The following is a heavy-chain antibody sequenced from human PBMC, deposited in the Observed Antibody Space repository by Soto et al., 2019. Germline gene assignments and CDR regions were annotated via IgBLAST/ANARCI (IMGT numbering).Heavy chain of an antibody. CDR2: ISSSGSYI. CDR1: GFTFSSYS. D-gene: IGHD5-12*01. J-gene: IGHJ4*02. CDR3: AYDPGYSLDY. Sequence: GGSLRLSCAASGFTFSSYSMNWVRQAPGKGLEWVSSISSSGSYIYYAESVKSRIIINPDTSKNQFSLQLKSVTPEDAAVYYCAYDPGYSLDYWGQGTLVTVSS. V-gene: IGHV3-21*01.